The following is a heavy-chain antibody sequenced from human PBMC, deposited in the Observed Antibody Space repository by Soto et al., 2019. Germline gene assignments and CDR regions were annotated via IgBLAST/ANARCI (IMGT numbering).Heavy chain of an antibody. CDR1: VFTFSSYW. CDR3: ARVPFRGDHREYPFDY. D-gene: IGHD4-17*01. CDR2: INSDGSST. Sequence: EVQLVESGGGLVQPGGSLRLSCAASVFTFSSYWMHWVRQAPGKGLVWVSRINSDGSSTSYAVSGKGRFTISSDNAKNTLYLQMNSLRAEDTAVYYSARVPFRGDHREYPFDYWTHRTLVTVSS. J-gene: IGHJ4*01. V-gene: IGHV3-74*01.